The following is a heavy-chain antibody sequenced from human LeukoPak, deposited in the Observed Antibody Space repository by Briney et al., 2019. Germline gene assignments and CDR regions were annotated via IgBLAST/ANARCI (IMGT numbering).Heavy chain of an antibody. CDR3: ARDGGIYSGSYWVDY. CDR2: ISASRDIT. CDR1: GGSISSYY. D-gene: IGHD1-26*01. Sequence: ETLSLTCSVSGGSISSYYLSWVRQAPGMGLEWLSYISASRDITYYADSVKGRFTSSRDNAKNSLYLQMNSLRAEDTAVYYCARDGGIYSGSYWVDYWGQGTLVTVSP. J-gene: IGHJ4*02. V-gene: IGHV3-48*01.